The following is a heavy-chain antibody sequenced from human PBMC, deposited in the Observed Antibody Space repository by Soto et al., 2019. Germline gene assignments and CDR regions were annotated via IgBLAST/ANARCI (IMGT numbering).Heavy chain of an antibody. Sequence: QVQLVQSGAEVRKPGSSVQVSCKASGGTFYTYPFSGVRQAPGQGLEWRGSITPIYPTTNYAEKFQGRLTVTADGSTNTAYMELNSLTSADTAVYYCAIIPRYSFPTSADLDYWGQGTLVTVSS. J-gene: IGHJ4*02. CDR2: ITPIYPTT. V-gene: IGHV1-69*15. D-gene: IGHD5-18*01. CDR3: AIIPRYSFPTSADLDY. CDR1: GGTFYTYP.